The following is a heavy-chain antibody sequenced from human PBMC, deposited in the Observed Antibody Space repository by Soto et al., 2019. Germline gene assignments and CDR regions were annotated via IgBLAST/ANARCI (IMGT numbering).Heavy chain of an antibody. D-gene: IGHD3-22*01. J-gene: IGHJ3*02. CDR2: IIPIFGTA. CDR1: GGTFSSYA. V-gene: IGHV1-69*13. Sequence: GASVKVSCKASGGTFSSYAISWVRRAPGQGLEWMGGIIPIFGTANYAQKFQGRVTITADESTSTAYMELSSLRSEDTAVYYCACYYDSSGYLRGAFDIWGQGTMVTVSS. CDR3: ACYYDSSGYLRGAFDI.